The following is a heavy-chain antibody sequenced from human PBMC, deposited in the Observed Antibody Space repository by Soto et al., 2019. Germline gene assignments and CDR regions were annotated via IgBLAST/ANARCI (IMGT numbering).Heavy chain of an antibody. CDR1: GFTFSNAW. CDR3: TTYRPLLPLWDY. D-gene: IGHD3-22*01. CDR2: IKSKTDGGTT. Sequence: EVQLVESGGGLVKPGGSLRLSCAASGFTFSNAWMNWVRQAPGKGLEWVGRIKSKTDGGTTDYAAPVKGRFTISREDSNNTLYLQMNSLKTEDTAVYYCTTYRPLLPLWDYWGQGTLVTVSS. V-gene: IGHV3-15*07. J-gene: IGHJ4*02.